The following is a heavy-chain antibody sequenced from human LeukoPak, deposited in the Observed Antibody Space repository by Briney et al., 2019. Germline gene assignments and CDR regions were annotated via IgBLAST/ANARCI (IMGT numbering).Heavy chain of an antibody. CDR3: VGLGENY. J-gene: IGHJ4*02. V-gene: IGHV3-7*02. D-gene: IGHD3-10*01. CDR2: IKQDGSEK. Sequence: GGSLRLSCAASGFTFRRYWMSWARQASGKGLEWVANIKQDGSEKYYVDSVKGRFTISRDNAKNSLYLQMNSLRAEDTAVYYCVGLGENYWGQGTRVTVSS. CDR1: GFTFRRYW.